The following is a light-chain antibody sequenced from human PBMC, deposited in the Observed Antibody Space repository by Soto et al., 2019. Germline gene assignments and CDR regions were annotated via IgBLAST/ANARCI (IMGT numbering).Light chain of an antibody. Sequence: EIVMTQSPVTLSVSPGERATLSCRASQSVSSKLAWYQQKPGQAPRLLIYGASTRATGIPARFSGSGSGTEFTLSISSLQSEDFAVYYCQQYNNWPQTSGQGTKVDIK. CDR3: QQYNNWPQT. J-gene: IGKJ2*01. V-gene: IGKV3-15*01. CDR1: QSVSSK. CDR2: GAS.